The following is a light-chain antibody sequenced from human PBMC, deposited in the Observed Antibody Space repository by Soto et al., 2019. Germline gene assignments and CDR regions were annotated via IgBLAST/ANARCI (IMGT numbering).Light chain of an antibody. CDR3: QQYDHLPRT. CDR2: DAS. Sequence: DIPMIQSPSSLSTSVGHRVTITCQASQEISNYLDGYQQKPGKAPKLLIYDASNLERGVPSRLSGRGSGTDFTFTISSLQPEDFATYYCQQYDHLPRTFGRGTKVEIK. J-gene: IGKJ1*01. CDR1: QEISNY. V-gene: IGKV1-33*01.